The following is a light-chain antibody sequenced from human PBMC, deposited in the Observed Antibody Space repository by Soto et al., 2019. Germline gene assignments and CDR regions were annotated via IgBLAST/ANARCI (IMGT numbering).Light chain of an antibody. CDR1: SSDVGGYNY. J-gene: IGLJ1*01. V-gene: IGLV2-14*01. CDR3: SSYTSSSTRV. CDR2: EVS. Sequence: QSVLTRPASVSGSAGQSIAISCTGTSSDVGGYNYVSWYQQHPGKAPKLLLSEVSKRPSGVSDRFSGSKSGNTASLTISGLQAEDEADYYCSSYTSSSTRVFGTGTKVTV.